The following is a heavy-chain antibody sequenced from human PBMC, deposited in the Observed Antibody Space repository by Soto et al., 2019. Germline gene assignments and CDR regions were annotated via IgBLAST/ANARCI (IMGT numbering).Heavy chain of an antibody. D-gene: IGHD6-13*01. CDR2: INTGNGDT. CDR3: AKDSSWADY. Sequence: ASVKVSCKASGYTFTGYSIHWVRQAPGQRLEWMGWINTGNGDTKSSQNFQGRVTFTRDTSASTAYMELSILRSEDTAVYYCAKDSSWADYWGQGTLVTVSS. CDR1: GYTFTGYS. J-gene: IGHJ4*02. V-gene: IGHV1-3*04.